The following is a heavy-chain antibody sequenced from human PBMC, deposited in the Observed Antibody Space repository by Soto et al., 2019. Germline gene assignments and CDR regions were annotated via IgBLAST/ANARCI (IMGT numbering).Heavy chain of an antibody. CDR2: VHHSWGS. D-gene: IGHD3-10*01. V-gene: IGHV4-59*08. CDR3: ARQGFGPLHGLVDV. J-gene: IGHJ6*02. CDR1: GGSISSYY. Sequence: QVQLQESGPGLVKPSETMSLSCTVSGGSISSYYWSWFRQSPGQRMEWIGYVHHSWGSSYNPSLRSRVAIALDTSKSQFSLRVTSVTATDTALYYCARQGFGPLHGLVDVWGQGTTVTVSS.